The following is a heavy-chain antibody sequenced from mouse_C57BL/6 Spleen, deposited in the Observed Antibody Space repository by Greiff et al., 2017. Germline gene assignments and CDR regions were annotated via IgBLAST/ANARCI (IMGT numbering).Heavy chain of an antibody. CDR1: GFNIKDYY. D-gene: IGHD1-1*01. Sequence: VQLQQSGAELVRPGASVKLSCTASGFNIKDYYMHWVKKRPEQGLEWIGRIDPEDGDTEYAPKFQGKATMTADTSSNTAYLQRSSLTSEDTAVYYCTTPITTVVARNPYFDYWGQGTTLTVSS. CDR3: TTPITTVVARNPYFDY. V-gene: IGHV14-1*01. J-gene: IGHJ2*01. CDR2: IDPEDGDT.